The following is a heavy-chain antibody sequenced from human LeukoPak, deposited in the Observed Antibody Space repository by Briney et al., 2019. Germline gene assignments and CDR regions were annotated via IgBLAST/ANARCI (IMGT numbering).Heavy chain of an antibody. V-gene: IGHV1-69*13. Sequence: GASVKVSRKASGGTFSSYVISWVRQARGQGLEWLGGFTLMFGTANYAQKFQARVPIPADEHTSTAYMELSSLRPEDTAVYYCARGDYYGSGSPGPWGQRTLVTVSS. CDR1: GGTFSSYV. CDR3: ARGDYYGSGSPGP. CDR2: FTLMFGTA. J-gene: IGHJ5*02. D-gene: IGHD3-10*01.